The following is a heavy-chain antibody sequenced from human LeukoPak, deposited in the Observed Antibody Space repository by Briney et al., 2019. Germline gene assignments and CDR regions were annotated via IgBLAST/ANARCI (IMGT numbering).Heavy chain of an antibody. Sequence: GGSLRLSCAASGFTFSSYSMNWVRQAPGKGLEWVSYISSSSSTIYYANSVKGRFTISRDDPKSTLDLQMENLRVEDTAVYYCAKDGAWLRFDDWGQGILVTVSS. D-gene: IGHD5-12*01. CDR2: ISSSSSTI. V-gene: IGHV3-48*01. CDR3: AKDGAWLRFDD. CDR1: GFTFSSYS. J-gene: IGHJ4*02.